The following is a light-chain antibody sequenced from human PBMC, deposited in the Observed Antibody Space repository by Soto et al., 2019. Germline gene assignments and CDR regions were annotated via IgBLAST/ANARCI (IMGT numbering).Light chain of an antibody. CDR1: QGISSS. J-gene: IGKJ5*01. CDR3: QLRANFPLT. V-gene: IGKV1-9*01. CDR2: AAS. Sequence: DIQLTQCPSFLSASVGDRVTITCRASQGISSSLAWYQQKPGEAPKLLIYAASTLQSGVPSRFSGSGYGTEFTLTISSLQPEDFASYYCQLRANFPLTFGQGTRLEIK.